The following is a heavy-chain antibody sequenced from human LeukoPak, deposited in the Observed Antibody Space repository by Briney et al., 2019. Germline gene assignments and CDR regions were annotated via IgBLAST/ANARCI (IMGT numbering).Heavy chain of an antibody. CDR1: GGTLSSYS. V-gene: IGHV1-69*13. D-gene: IGHD4-23*01. J-gene: IGHJ6*02. CDR3: ARGLSRWSTPTSSYYYRMDV. Sequence: SVKVSCKASGGTLSSYSISWVRQAPGEGLEWMGGIIPISGSANFAQKFQGRVTITADDSTNTAYMELSSLRSEDTAFYYCARGLSRWSTPTSSYYYRMDVWGQGTTVVVSS. CDR2: IIPISGSA.